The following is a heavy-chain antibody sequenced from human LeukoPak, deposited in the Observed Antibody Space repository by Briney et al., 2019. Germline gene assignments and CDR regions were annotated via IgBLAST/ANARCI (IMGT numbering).Heavy chain of an antibody. D-gene: IGHD1-1*01. CDR3: ASPRTLPTHNGFDI. Sequence: GGSLRLSCAASGFTFSSYWMHWVRQPPGKGLVWVSRINSDGSSTTYADSVKGRLTISRDNAKNTLYLQMNSLRAEDTAVYYCASPRTLPTHNGFDIWGQGTMVTVFS. CDR1: GFTFSSYW. V-gene: IGHV3-74*01. J-gene: IGHJ3*02. CDR2: INSDGSST.